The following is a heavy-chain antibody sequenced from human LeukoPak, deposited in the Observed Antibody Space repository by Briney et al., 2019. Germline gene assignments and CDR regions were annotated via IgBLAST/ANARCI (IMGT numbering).Heavy chain of an antibody. CDR2: IWYDGSNK. Sequence: GRSLRLSCAASGFTFSSYGMHWVRQAPGKGLEWVAVIWYDGSNKYYADSVKGRFTISRDNSKNTLYLQMNSLRAEDTAVYYCARDTASRTAFDIWGQGTMVTVSS. CDR3: ARDTASRTAFDI. CDR1: GFTFSSYG. V-gene: IGHV3-33*08. J-gene: IGHJ3*02.